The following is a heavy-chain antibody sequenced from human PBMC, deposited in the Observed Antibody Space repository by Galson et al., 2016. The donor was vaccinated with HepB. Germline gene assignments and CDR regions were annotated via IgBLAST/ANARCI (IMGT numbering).Heavy chain of an antibody. CDR3: AKDMFFRLDYHLGGCDPPHY. V-gene: IGHV3-30*18. D-gene: IGHD3/OR15-3a*01. CDR1: GFTFKHYG. Sequence: SLRLSCAASGFTFKHYGMHWVRLAPGRGLEWVATISFDGFKTYYADSAKGRFTISRDNSNNTLLLQMNSLRPDDTAMYYCAKDMFFRLDYHLGGCDPPHYWGQGAQITVSS. CDR2: ISFDGFKT. J-gene: IGHJ4*02.